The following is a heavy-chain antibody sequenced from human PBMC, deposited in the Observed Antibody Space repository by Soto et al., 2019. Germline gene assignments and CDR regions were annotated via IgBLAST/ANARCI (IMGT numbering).Heavy chain of an antibody. CDR2: INHTGGS. V-gene: IGHV4-34*01. Sequence: VQLQQWGAGLLKTSETLSLTCAVSGGSFSGYYWSWVRQPPGKGLEWIGDINHTGGSNYNPSLKSRVMISVDTAKTQFSLNVTSVTAADTAVYYCAREVGYYSATRRNLYFDYWGPGTLVTVSS. CDR3: AREVGYYSATRRNLYFDY. D-gene: IGHD2-2*01. J-gene: IGHJ4*02. CDR1: GGSFSGYY.